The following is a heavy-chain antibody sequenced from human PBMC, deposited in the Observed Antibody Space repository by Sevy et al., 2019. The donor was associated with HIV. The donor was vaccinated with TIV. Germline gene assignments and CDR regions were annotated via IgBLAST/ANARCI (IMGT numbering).Heavy chain of an antibody. CDR1: GFIFGDYG. V-gene: IGHV3-49*04. CDR2: FKSKIPGGTT. CDR3: TRWSGSQSIFDY. Sequence: GGSLRLSCTASGFIFGDYGMSWVRQAPGKGLEWIAFFKSKIPGGTTENAASVKGRFTISRDDSKNIIYLQMSNLNTGDTGVYYCTRWSGSQSIFDYWGQGTLVTVSS. J-gene: IGHJ4*02. D-gene: IGHD1-26*01.